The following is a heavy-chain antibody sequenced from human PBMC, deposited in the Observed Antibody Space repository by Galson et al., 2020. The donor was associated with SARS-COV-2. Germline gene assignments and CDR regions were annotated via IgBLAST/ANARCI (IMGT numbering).Heavy chain of an antibody. Sequence: GGSLKISCAASGFAFSTYAMSWVRQAPGKGLEWVSTIIYNGATTYYADSVKGRFTISRDNSKNTVYLQMNILRAEDTAVYYCAKRGDYSSTKRSVDFASWGQGTLVTVSS. CDR1: GFAFSTYA. D-gene: IGHD6-13*01. V-gene: IGHV3-23*01. J-gene: IGHJ4*02. CDR2: IIYNGATT. CDR3: AKRGDYSSTKRSVDFAS.